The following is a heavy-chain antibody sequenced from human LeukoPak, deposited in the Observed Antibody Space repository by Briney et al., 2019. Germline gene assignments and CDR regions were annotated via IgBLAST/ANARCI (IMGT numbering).Heavy chain of an antibody. Sequence: PGGSLRLSCSASGFTFSSYAIHWVRQAPGKGLEYVSAISSNGGSTFYADSVKGRFTISRDNSKNTLYLQMSSLRVEDTAVYYCAKGHDSGVYSRFDYWGQGTLVTVSS. D-gene: IGHD3-22*01. CDR3: AKGHDSGVYSRFDY. J-gene: IGHJ4*02. CDR1: GFTFSSYA. V-gene: IGHV3-64D*09. CDR2: ISSNGGST.